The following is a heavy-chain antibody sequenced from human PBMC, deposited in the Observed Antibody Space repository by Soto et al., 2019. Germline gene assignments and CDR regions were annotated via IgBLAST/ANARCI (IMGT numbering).Heavy chain of an antibody. Sequence: EVQLVESGGGLVKPGGSLRLSCAASGFTFSSYSMNWVRQAPGKGLEWVSSISSSSSYIYYADSVKGRFTISRDNAKNSLYLQMNSLRAEDTAVYYCARDIDRTGSWLYYFDYWGQGTLVTVSS. CDR2: ISSSSSYI. V-gene: IGHV3-21*01. CDR1: GFTFSSYS. D-gene: IGHD6-13*01. CDR3: ARDIDRTGSWLYYFDY. J-gene: IGHJ4*02.